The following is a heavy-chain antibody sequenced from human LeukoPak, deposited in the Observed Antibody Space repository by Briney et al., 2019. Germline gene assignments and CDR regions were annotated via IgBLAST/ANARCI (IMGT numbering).Heavy chain of an antibody. J-gene: IGHJ4*02. V-gene: IGHV1-2*02. CDR3: ARRGCCSSTSCYYFDY. Sequence: AASVKVSCKASGYTFTGYYMHWVRQAPGQGLEWMGWINPNSGGTNYAQKFQGRVTMTRDTSISTAYMELSRLRSDDTAVYYCARRGCCSSTSCYYFDYWGQGTLVTVSS. CDR1: GYTFTGYY. CDR2: INPNSGGT. D-gene: IGHD2-2*01.